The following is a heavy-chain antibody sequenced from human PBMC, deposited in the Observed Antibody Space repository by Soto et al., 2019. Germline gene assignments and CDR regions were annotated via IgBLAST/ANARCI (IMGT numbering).Heavy chain of an antibody. CDR1: GYTLSRYG. V-gene: IGHV1-18*04. Sequence: ASVKVSCKASGYTLSRYGITWVRQAPGQGLEWMGWISPYNGNTNYAQKVQGRVTMTTDTSTSTAYMELRSLRSDDTAVYYCARGPVGLDYWGQGTLVTVSS. CDR2: ISPYNGNT. J-gene: IGHJ4*02. D-gene: IGHD1-26*01. CDR3: ARGPVGLDY.